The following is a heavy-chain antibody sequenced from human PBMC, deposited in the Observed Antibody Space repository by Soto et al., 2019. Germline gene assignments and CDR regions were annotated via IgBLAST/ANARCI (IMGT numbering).Heavy chain of an antibody. J-gene: IGHJ4*02. V-gene: IGHV4-31*03. Sequence: SETLSLTCTVSGGSISSGGYYCSWIRQHPGKGLEWIGYIYYSVSTYYNPSLKSRVTISVDTSKNQFSLKLSSVTAADTAVYYCARSYHIVSAAIDYWGQGTMVTVSS. CDR3: ARSYHIVSAAIDY. CDR2: IYYSVST. CDR1: GGSISSGGYY. D-gene: IGHD2-2*02.